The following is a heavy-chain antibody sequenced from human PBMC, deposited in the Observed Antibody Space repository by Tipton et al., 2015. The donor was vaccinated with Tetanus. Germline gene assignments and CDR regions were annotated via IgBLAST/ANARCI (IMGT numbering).Heavy chain of an antibody. CDR2: IYSDGSDT. V-gene: IGHV3-74*01. CDR3: ARVTGSSSGWGDY. CDR1: GFIFSDYW. D-gene: IGHD6-19*01. J-gene: IGHJ4*02. Sequence: SGFIFSDYWMHWVRQAPGKGLVWVSRIYSDGSDTTYADYVKGRFTISRDNAKNTLYLQMNNLRAEDTAVYYCARVTGSSSGWGDYWGRGTLVTVSS.